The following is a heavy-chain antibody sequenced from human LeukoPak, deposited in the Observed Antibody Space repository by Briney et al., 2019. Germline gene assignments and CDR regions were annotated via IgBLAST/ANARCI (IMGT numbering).Heavy chain of an antibody. CDR2: IYHSGSI. CDR1: GDSISSNNW. J-gene: IGHJ4*02. V-gene: IGHV4-4*02. D-gene: IGHD6-13*01. Sequence: PSETLSLTCAVSGDSISSNNWWSWVRPPPGKGLEWIGEIYHSGSINYNPSLKSRVTISVDKSKNQFSLKLSSVTAADTAVYYCARVAAAGWEDCWGQGTLVTVSS. CDR3: ARVAAAGWEDC.